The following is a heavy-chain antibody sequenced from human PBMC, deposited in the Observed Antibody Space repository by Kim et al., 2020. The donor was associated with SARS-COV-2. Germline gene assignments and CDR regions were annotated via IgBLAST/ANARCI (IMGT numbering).Heavy chain of an antibody. CDR3: ARGRSLLTPHWEEGYYFDY. CDR1: GYSFTSYW. V-gene: IGHV5-51*01. CDR2: IYPGDSDT. D-gene: IGHD1-26*01. Sequence: GESLKISCKGSGYSFTSYWIDWVRQMPGKGLEWMGIIYPGDSDTRYSPSFQGQVTISADKSISTAYLQWSSLKASDTAMYYCARGRSLLTPHWEEGYYFDYWGQGTLVTVSS. J-gene: IGHJ4*02.